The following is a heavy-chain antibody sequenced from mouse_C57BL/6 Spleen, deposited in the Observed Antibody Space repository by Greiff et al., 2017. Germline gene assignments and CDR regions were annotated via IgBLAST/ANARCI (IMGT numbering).Heavy chain of an antibody. CDR2: ISDGGSYT. CDR3: AREGYGSSYDAMDY. V-gene: IGHV5-4*01. CDR1: GFTFSSYA. J-gene: IGHJ4*01. D-gene: IGHD1-1*01. Sequence: EVHLVESGGGLVKPGGSLKLSCAASGFTFSSYAMSWVRQTPEKRLEWVATISDGGSYTYYPDNVKGRFTISRDNAKNNLYLQMSHLKSEDTAMYYCAREGYGSSYDAMDYWGQGTSVTVSS.